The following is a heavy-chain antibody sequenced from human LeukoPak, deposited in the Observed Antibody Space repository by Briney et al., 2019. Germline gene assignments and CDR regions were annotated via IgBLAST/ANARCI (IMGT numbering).Heavy chain of an antibody. D-gene: IGHD3-10*01. CDR2: IYHSGPT. CDR1: GGSISHYY. V-gene: IGHV4-59*08. J-gene: IGHJ6*03. Sequence: SETLSLTCSVSGGSISHYYWSWIRQPPGKGLEWIGFIYHSGPTRYNPSLKSRLSISLDTSKNQFSLKLSSGTAADTGVYYCARHIGAHSRYYSYYYVDVWGKGTTVTFSS. CDR3: ARHIGAHSRYYSYYYVDV.